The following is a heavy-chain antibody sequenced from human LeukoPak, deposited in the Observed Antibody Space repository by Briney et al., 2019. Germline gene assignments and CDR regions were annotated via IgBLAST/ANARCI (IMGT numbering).Heavy chain of an antibody. CDR3: ARAGRYQLFQIYYYYGMDV. CDR1: GGSFSGYY. J-gene: IGHJ6*02. D-gene: IGHD2-2*01. V-gene: IGHV4-34*01. CDR2: INHSGST. Sequence: SETLSLTCAVYGGSFSGYYWSWIREPPGKGLEWIGEINHSGSTDYNPSLKSRVTISVDTSKNQFSLKLSSVTAADTAVYYCARAGRYQLFQIYYYYGMDVWGQGTTVTVSS.